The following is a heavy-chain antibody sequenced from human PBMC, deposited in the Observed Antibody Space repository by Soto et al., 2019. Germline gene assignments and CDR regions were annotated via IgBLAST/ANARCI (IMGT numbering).Heavy chain of an antibody. CDR2: ISGSGGST. Sequence: GGSLRLSCAASGSTFSSYAMSWVRQAPGKGLEWVSAISGSGGSTYYADSVKGRFTISRDNSKNTLYLQMNSLRAEDTAVYYCAKDLPPQIYDFWSGYYFDYWGQGTLVTVSS. J-gene: IGHJ4*02. CDR3: AKDLPPQIYDFWSGYYFDY. D-gene: IGHD3-3*01. V-gene: IGHV3-23*01. CDR1: GSTFSSYA.